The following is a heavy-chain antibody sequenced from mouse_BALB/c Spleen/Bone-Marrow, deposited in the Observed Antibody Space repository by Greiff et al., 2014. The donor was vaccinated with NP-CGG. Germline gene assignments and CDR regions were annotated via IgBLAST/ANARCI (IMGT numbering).Heavy chain of an antibody. CDR3: TRHYGNYDY. D-gene: IGHD2-1*01. CDR1: GYSFTNFW. V-gene: IGHV1-63*02. J-gene: IGHJ2*01. CDR2: IYPKNDDA. Sequence: QVQLQQPGAELVRPGTSVKMSCKAAGYSFTNFWIGWVKQRPGHGLEWIGDIYPKNDDANYNEKFKGRATLTVDTSSSTAYMQLRGLTSEDSAIYYCTRHYGNYDYWGQGSTLTVSS.